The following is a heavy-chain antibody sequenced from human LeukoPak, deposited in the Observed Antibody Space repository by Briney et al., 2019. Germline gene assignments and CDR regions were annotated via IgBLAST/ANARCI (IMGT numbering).Heavy chain of an antibody. V-gene: IGHV4-34*01. J-gene: IGHJ4*02. CDR1: GGSFSGYY. D-gene: IGHD3-10*01. CDR3: AKDAVWFGELLPGY. CDR2: INHSGST. Sequence: SETLSLTCAVYGGSFSGYYWSWIRQPPGKGLEWIGEINHSGSTNYNPSLKSRVTISVDTSKNQFSLKLSSVTAADTAVYYCAKDAVWFGELLPGYWGQGTLVTVSS.